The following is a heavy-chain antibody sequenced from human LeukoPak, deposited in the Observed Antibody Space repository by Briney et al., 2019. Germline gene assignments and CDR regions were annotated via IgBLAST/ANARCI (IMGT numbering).Heavy chain of an antibody. D-gene: IGHD1-26*01. CDR1: GFIFSTYG. Sequence: GSLRLSCAASGFIFSTYGMGWVRQAPGKGLEWVSSIGGSGQNTHHADSVKGRFTVSRDNSKNTLYLQMSSLRAEDTAVYYCAKVSYTGGYWGQGTLVTVSS. V-gene: IGHV3-23*01. J-gene: IGHJ4*02. CDR2: IGGSGQNT. CDR3: AKVSYTGGY.